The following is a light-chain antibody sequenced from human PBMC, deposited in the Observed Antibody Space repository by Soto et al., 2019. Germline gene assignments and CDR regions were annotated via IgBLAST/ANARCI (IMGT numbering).Light chain of an antibody. CDR2: LNSDGSH. V-gene: IGLV4-69*01. CDR1: SGHSSYA. J-gene: IGLJ3*02. CDR3: QTWGTGSWV. Sequence: QAVLTQSPSASASLGASVKLTCTLSSGHSSYAIAWHQQQPEKGPRYLMKLNSDGSHSKGDGIPDRFSGSSSGAERYLTISSRQSEDEADYYCQTWGTGSWVFGGGTKVTVL.